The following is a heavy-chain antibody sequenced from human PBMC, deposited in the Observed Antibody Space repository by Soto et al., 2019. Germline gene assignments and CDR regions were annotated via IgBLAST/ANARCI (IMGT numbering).Heavy chain of an antibody. J-gene: IGHJ6*02. CDR1: GGTFSDFT. CDR3: ARNGTLTGYSYGMDV. Sequence: QVQLVQSGAELRKPGSSVNVSCQASGGTFSDFTINWVRQAPGQRLEWMGGIIPIFDTVNYAEKFQGRVTINADASTSTSFMAVSSLRSEDTAVYYCARNGTLTGYSYGMDVWGPGTMVLVSS. CDR2: IIPIFDTV. V-gene: IGHV1-69*01. D-gene: IGHD1-1*01.